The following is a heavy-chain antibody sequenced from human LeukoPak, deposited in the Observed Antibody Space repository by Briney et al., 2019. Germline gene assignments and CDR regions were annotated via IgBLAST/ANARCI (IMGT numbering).Heavy chain of an antibody. CDR2: ITSSSTYI. CDR3: ARHVVAVGFDY. J-gene: IGHJ4*02. Sequence: GGSLRLSCAASGFTFSSYTMNWVRQAPGKGLEWVSSITSSSTYIYYADSVKGRFTISRDNAQNSLYLQMSSLRAEDTAVYYCARHVVAVGFDYWGQGTLVTVSS. D-gene: IGHD3-22*01. V-gene: IGHV3-21*01. CDR1: GFTFSSYT.